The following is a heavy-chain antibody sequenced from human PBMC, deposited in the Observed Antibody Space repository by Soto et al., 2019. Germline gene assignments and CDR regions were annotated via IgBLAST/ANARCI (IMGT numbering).Heavy chain of an antibody. Sequence: EVQLLESGGGLVQPGGSLRLSCAASGFTFSSYAMSWVRQAPGKGLEWVSAISGSGGSTYYADSVKGRFTISRDKSKNTLYLQMNSPRAEDTAVYYCADCVGATTTDYWGQGTLVTVSS. CDR3: ADCVGATTTDY. CDR1: GFTFSSYA. J-gene: IGHJ4*02. V-gene: IGHV3-23*01. CDR2: ISGSGGST. D-gene: IGHD1-26*01.